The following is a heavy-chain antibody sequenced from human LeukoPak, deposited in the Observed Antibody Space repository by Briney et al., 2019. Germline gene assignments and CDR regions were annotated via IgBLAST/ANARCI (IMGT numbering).Heavy chain of an antibody. Sequence: PSETLSLTCTVSGGSISSYYWSWIRQPPGKGLEWIGYIYYSGSTNYNPSLKSRVTISVDTSKNQFSLKLSSVTAADTAVYYCARHLGYCTNGVCYELDYWGQGTLVTVSS. CDR3: ARHLGYCTNGVCYELDY. CDR1: GGSISSYY. J-gene: IGHJ4*02. CDR2: IYYSGST. V-gene: IGHV4-59*08. D-gene: IGHD2-8*01.